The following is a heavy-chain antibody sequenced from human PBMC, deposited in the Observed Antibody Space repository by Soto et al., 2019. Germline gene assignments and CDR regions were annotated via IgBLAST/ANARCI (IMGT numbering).Heavy chain of an antibody. Sequence: SQTLSLTCAISGDSVSSNSAAWNWIRQSPSRGLEWLGRTYYRSKWYNDYAVSVKSRITINPDTSKNQFSLQLNSVTPEDTAVYYCARDPSDYYGSGRTYFFYFWGQGTLVIVSS. CDR1: GDSVSSNSAA. CDR3: ARDPSDYYGSGRTYFFYF. J-gene: IGHJ4*02. V-gene: IGHV6-1*01. CDR2: TYYRSKWYN. D-gene: IGHD3-10*01.